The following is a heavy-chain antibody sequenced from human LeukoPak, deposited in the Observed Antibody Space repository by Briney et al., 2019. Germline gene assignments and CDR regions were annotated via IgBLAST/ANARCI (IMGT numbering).Heavy chain of an antibody. CDR3: ARDRIAARFANLCDY. J-gene: IGHJ4*02. D-gene: IGHD6-6*01. CDR1: GFTFSDYY. Sequence: GGSLRLSCAASGFTFSDYYMSWIRQAPGKGLEWVSYISSSGSTIYYADSVKGRFTISRDNAKNSLYLQMYSLRAEDTAVYYCARDRIAARFANLCDYWGQGTLVTVSS. CDR2: ISSSGSTI. V-gene: IGHV3-11*04.